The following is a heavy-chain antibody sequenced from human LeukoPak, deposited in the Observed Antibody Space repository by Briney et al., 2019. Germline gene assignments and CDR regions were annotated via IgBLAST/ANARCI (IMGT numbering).Heavy chain of an antibody. CDR2: ISSSGSTI. CDR3: ARNSRAYYTGLDY. V-gene: IGHV3-48*03. J-gene: IGHJ4*02. CDR1: GFTFSSYA. D-gene: IGHD3-3*01. Sequence: AGGSLRLSCSASGFTFSSYAMRWVRQAPGKGLEWVSYISSSGSTIYYADSVKGRFTISRDNAKNSLYLQMNSLRAEDTAVYYCARNSRAYYTGLDYWGQGTLVTVSS.